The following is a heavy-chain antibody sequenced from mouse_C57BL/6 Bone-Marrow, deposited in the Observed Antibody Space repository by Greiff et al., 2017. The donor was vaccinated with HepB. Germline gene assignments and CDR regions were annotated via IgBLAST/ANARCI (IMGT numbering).Heavy chain of an antibody. Sequence: EVHLVESGEGLVKPGGSLKLSCAASGFTFSSYAMSWVRQTPEKRLEWVAYISSGGDYIYYADTVKGRFTISRDNARNTLYLQMSSLKSEDTAMYYCTRDPVTTVGYFDYWGQGTTLTVSS. J-gene: IGHJ2*01. D-gene: IGHD1-1*01. CDR2: ISSGGDYI. CDR1: GFTFSSYA. V-gene: IGHV5-9-1*02. CDR3: TRDPVTTVGYFDY.